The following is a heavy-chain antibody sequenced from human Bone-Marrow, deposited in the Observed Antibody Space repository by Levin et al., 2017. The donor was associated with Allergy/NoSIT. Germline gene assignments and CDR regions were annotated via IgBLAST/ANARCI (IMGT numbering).Heavy chain of an antibody. V-gene: IGHV3-33*01. Sequence: LSLTCAASGFTFSSSGMHWVRQAPGKGLEWVAVIWYDGSNRYYADSVKGRFTISRDNPKNTLYLQMNSLRAEDTAVYYCARDYYDSSGQMGWFDPWGQGTLVTVSS. CDR2: IWYDGSNR. CDR3: ARDYYDSSGQMGWFDP. D-gene: IGHD3-22*01. CDR1: GFTFSSSG. J-gene: IGHJ5*02.